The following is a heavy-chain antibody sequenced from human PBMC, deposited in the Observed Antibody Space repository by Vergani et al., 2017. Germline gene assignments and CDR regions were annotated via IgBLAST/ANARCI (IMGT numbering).Heavy chain of an antibody. V-gene: IGHV5-51*01. CDR2: INPIDSKI. Sequence: EVQLVQSGAEVKKPGEPLKISCKYSESSFISNEIAWVRQMSGKGLQWMGNINPIDSKIAYSPSFQGQAIMSLDKSITTAYLQWRSLKASDTAIYYCTRHVPCGDGACLHFDHWGQGTQVTVSS. CDR3: TRHVPCGDGACLHFDH. J-gene: IGHJ4*02. D-gene: IGHD2-21*01. CDR1: ESSFISNE.